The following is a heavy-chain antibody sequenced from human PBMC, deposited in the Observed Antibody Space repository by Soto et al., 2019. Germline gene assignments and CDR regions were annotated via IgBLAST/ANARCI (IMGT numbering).Heavy chain of an antibody. J-gene: IGHJ6*02. D-gene: IGHD6-19*01. Sequence: ASVKVSCKASGYTFTGYYMHWVRQAPGQGLEWMGWINPNSGGTNYAQKFQGWVTMTRDTSISTAYMELSRLRSDDTAVYYCARLAGTGYYYGMDVWGQGTTVTVSS. CDR3: ARLAGTGYYYGMDV. CDR2: INPNSGGT. CDR1: GYTFTGYY. V-gene: IGHV1-2*04.